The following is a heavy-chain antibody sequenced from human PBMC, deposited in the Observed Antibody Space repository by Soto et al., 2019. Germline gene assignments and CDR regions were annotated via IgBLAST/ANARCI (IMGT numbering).Heavy chain of an antibody. Sequence: QVQLVQSGAEVKKPGSSVKVSCKASGGTFSSYAISWVRQAPGQGLEWMGGIIPIFGTANYAQKFQGRVTLTADKSTSTAYMELSSLRSEDTAVHYGTPYTRGWFDPWGQGTLVTVSS. CDR1: GGTFSSYA. J-gene: IGHJ5*02. CDR2: IIPIFGTA. D-gene: IGHD2-2*01. V-gene: IGHV1-69*06. CDR3: TPYTRGWFDP.